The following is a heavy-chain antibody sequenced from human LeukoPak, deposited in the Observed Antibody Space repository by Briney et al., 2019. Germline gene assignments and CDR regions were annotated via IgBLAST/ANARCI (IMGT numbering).Heavy chain of an antibody. J-gene: IGHJ6*03. CDR3: AMDTVVTLSLPYYYMDV. CDR2: IIPIFGTA. D-gene: IGHD4-23*01. CDR1: GGTFSSYA. Sequence: SVKVSCKASGGTFSSYAISWVRQAPGQGLEWMGGIIPIFGTANYAQKFQGRVTITTDESTSTAYMELSSLRSEDTAVYYCAMDTVVTLSLPYYYMDVGGKGTTVTVSS. V-gene: IGHV1-69*05.